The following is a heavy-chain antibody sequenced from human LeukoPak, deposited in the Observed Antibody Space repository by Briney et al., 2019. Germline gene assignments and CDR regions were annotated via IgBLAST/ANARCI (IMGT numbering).Heavy chain of an antibody. CDR1: EGTFSNYA. V-gene: IGHV1-69*04. J-gene: IGHJ4*02. D-gene: IGHD4-11*01. CDR3: ARDRDYCNAATCYKPADF. CDR2: IIPIHDTT. Sequence: ASVKVSCKASEGTFSNYAIGWVRQAPGQGLEWMERIIPIHDTTNYAQEFQDRITITADMSTSTAYMDLSSLRSEDTAVYYCARDRDYCNAATCYKPADFWGQGTLVTVSS.